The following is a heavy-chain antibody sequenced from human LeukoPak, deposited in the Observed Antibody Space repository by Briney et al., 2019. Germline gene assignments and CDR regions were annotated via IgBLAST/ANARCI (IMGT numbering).Heavy chain of an antibody. CDR3: ARDPSASYDSSGYSPDVLGY. J-gene: IGHJ4*02. V-gene: IGHV3-21*04. D-gene: IGHD3-22*01. CDR1: S. Sequence: SMNWVRXAPGKGLEWVSSISSSSSYIYYADSVKGRFTISRDNAKNSLYLQMNSLRAEDTAVYYCARDPSASYDSSGYSPDVLGYWGQGTLVTVSS. CDR2: ISSSSSYI.